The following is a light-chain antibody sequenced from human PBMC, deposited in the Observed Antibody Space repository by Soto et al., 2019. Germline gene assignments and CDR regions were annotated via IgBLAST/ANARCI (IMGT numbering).Light chain of an antibody. Sequence: DIVMTHSPDSLAVSLGERATINCKSSQTVLNRSNNKNCLGWYQQKPGQPPKLLIYWASTRESGVPDRFSGSGSGTDFTLTISSLQAEDVAVYYCQQYYTTPRTFGQGTKV. CDR3: QQYYTTPRT. V-gene: IGKV4-1*01. CDR1: QTVLNRSNNKNC. CDR2: WAS. J-gene: IGKJ1*01.